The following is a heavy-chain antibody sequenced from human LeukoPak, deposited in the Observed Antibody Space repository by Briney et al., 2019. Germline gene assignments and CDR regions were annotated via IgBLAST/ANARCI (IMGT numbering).Heavy chain of an antibody. CDR1: GFTLSRYA. V-gene: IGHV3-23*01. CDR3: AKGLREHNFWEAMDV. CDR2: IGVRGGTT. D-gene: IGHD3-3*01. Sequence: QPGGSLRLSCAASGFTLSRYAVSWVRQAPGRGLDWVSVIGVRGGTTFYADSVKGRFTISRDHSENKLYLEMNSLRVEDTAVYYCAKGLREHNFWEAMDVWGHGTTVTVSS. J-gene: IGHJ6*02.